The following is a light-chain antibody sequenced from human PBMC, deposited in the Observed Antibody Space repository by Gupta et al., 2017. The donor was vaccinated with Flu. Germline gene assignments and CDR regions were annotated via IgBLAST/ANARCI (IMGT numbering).Light chain of an antibody. CDR2: AAS. CDR3: QQCYRTPTT. CDR1: HSITNY. V-gene: IGKV1-39*01. Sequence: PSALSASVGDRVTITCRASHSITNYLDWYQQKPGKAPKLLTYAASSLQSGVPSRFRGSGSGTDFTLSISRLQPEDFAIYYCQQCYRTPTTFGQGTKLEIK. J-gene: IGKJ1*01.